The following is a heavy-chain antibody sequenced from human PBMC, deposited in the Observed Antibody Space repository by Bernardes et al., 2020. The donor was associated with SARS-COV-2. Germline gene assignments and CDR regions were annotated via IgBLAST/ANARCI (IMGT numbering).Heavy chain of an antibody. D-gene: IGHD5-18*01. CDR1: GFTFSSYW. V-gene: IGHV3-74*01. J-gene: IGHJ6*02. Sequence: GGSLRLSCAASGFTFSSYWMHWVRQAPGKGLVWVSRINSDGSSTSYADSVKDRFTISRDNAKNTLYLQMNSLRAEDTAVYYCARRGDTAMGYYYYGMDVWGQGTTVTVSS. CDR2: INSDGSST. CDR3: ARRGDTAMGYYYYGMDV.